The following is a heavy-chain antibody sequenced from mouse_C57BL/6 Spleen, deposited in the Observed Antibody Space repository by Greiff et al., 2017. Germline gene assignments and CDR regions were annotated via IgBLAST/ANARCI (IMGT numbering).Heavy chain of an antibody. Sequence: QVHVKQSGAELVKPGASVKMSCKASGYTFTSYWITWVKQRPGQGLEWIGDIYPGSGSTNYNEKFKSKATLTVDTSSSTAYMQLSSLTSEDSAVYYCARGDYYGNLTPFAYWGQGTLVTVSA. CDR3: ARGDYYGNLTPFAY. D-gene: IGHD2-1*01. J-gene: IGHJ3*01. CDR2: IYPGSGST. CDR1: GYTFTSYW. V-gene: IGHV1-55*01.